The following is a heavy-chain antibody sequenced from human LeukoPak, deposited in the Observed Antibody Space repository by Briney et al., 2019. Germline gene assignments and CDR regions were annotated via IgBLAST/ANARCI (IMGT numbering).Heavy chain of an antibody. CDR2: IWYDGSNK. Sequence: PGGSLRLSCAASGFTFSSYGMHWVRQAPGKGLEWVAVIWYDGSNKYYADSVKGRFTISRDNSKNTLYLQMNSLRAEDTAVYYCAKDLTGTTVRGVFDYWGQGTLVTVSS. CDR3: AKDLTGTTVRGVFDY. J-gene: IGHJ4*02. CDR1: GFTFSSYG. D-gene: IGHD1-7*01. V-gene: IGHV3-30*02.